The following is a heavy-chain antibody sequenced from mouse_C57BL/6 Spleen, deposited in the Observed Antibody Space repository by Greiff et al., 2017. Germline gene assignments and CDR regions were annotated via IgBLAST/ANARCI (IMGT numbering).Heavy chain of an antibody. Sequence: QVQLQQPGAELVRPGSSVKLSCKASGYTFTSYWMDWVKQRPGQGLEWIGNIYPSDSETHYNQKFKDKATLTVDKSSSTAYMQLSSLKSEDSAVYYCARDYGSSYGYFDVWGTGTTVTVSS. CDR1: GYTFTSYW. CDR3: ARDYGSSYGYFDV. CDR2: IYPSDSET. V-gene: IGHV1-61*01. J-gene: IGHJ1*03. D-gene: IGHD1-1*01.